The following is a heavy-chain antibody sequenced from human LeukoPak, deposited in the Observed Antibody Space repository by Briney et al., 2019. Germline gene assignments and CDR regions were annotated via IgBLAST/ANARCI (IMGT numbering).Heavy chain of an antibody. CDR2: INPSGVST. J-gene: IGHJ4*02. V-gene: IGHV1-46*01. CDR3: ARDRESGSYSY. CDR1: GDTFTSYY. Sequence: ASQKVSCEASGDTFTSYYMHSVRHAPGQGLECMGIINPSGVSTSYAQKFQGRVTTSRDTSTSTVYMELSSLRSEDTAVYYCARDRESGSYSYWGQGTLVTVSS. D-gene: IGHD1-26*01.